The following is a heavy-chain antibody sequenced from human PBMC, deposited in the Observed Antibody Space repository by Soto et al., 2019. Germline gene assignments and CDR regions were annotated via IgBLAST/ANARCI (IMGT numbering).Heavy chain of an antibody. CDR3: ARDRYYDRSPDAFDI. CDR1: GFTFSYYY. CDR2: ISSSSSYT. Sequence: PGVSLRLSCAASGFTFSYYYMSWIRQAPGKGLEWVSYISSSSSYTNYADSVKGRFTISRDNAKNSLYLQMNSLRAEDTAVYYCARDRYYDRSPDAFDIWGQGTMVTVSS. D-gene: IGHD3-22*01. V-gene: IGHV3-11*06. J-gene: IGHJ3*02.